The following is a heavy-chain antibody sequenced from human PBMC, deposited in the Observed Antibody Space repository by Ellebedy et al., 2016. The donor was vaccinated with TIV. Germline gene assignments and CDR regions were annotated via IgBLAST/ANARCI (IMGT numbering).Heavy chain of an antibody. CDR1: GGSFTGYY. V-gene: IGHV4-34*01. J-gene: IGHJ4*02. CDR2: INQSGSA. D-gene: IGHD6-19*01. CDR3: AEGRSGWYYFDY. Sequence: SETLSLTCAVYGGSFTGYYYSWIRQPPGKGLEWIGEINQSGSATYNPSLKGRVTISVDMSKNQFSLRLTPVTAADTAVYYCAEGRSGWYYFDYWGQGTLVTVSS.